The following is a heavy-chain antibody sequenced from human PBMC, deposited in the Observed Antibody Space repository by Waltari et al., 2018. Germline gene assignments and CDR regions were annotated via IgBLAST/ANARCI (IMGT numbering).Heavy chain of an antibody. J-gene: IGHJ6*02. CDR1: GYTFTSYD. CDR2: MNPNSGNT. Sequence: QVQLVQSGAEVKKPGASVKVSCKASGYTFTSYDINWVRQATGQGLEWMGWMNPNSGNTGYAQKFQGRVTMTRNTSISTAYMELSSLRSEDTAVYYCAIPTVTGVASHYYYGMDVWGQGTTVTVSS. CDR3: AIPTVTGVASHYYYGMDV. D-gene: IGHD4-17*01. V-gene: IGHV1-8*01.